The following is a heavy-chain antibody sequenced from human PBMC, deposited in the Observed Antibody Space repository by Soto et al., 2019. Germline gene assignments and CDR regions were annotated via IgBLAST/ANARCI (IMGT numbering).Heavy chain of an antibody. V-gene: IGHV3-21*01. J-gene: IGHJ5*02. CDR1: GFTFSSYS. D-gene: IGHD5-12*01. CDR2: ISSSSSYI. CDR3: ARQTTYQWLRLSGGRTDWFDP. Sequence: PGGSLRLSCAASGFTFSSYSMNWVRQAPGKGLEWVSSISSSSSYIYYADSVKGRFTISRDNAKNSLYLQMNSLRAEDTAVYYCARQTTYQWLRLSGGRTDWFDPWGQGTQVTV.